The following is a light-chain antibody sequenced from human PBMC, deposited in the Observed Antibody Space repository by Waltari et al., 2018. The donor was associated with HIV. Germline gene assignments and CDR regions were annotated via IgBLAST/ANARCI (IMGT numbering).Light chain of an antibody. CDR1: QSLQHTSGHHY. J-gene: IGKJ4*01. CDR3: MQALQTPT. V-gene: IGKV2-28*01. CDR2: SGS. Sequence: IELTQSPLSLSVTRGETASISCRSNQSLQHTSGHHYLDWYVQKPGQSPDLLIYSGSNRPAGVLGRFSGSGSGTVFTLKITAVESADTGIYYCMQALQTPTFGGGTRLEIK.